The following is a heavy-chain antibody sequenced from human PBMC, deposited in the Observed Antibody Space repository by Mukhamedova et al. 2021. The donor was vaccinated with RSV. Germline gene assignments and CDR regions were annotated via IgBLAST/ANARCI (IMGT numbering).Heavy chain of an antibody. Sequence: AEYMGGRVTITADESTSTAYMELSSLRSEDPAVYYCAREGDILTGYYKYYFDYWGQGTLVTVSS. J-gene: IGHJ4*02. V-gene: IGHV1-69*01. D-gene: IGHD3-9*01. CDR3: AREGDILTGYYKYYFDY.